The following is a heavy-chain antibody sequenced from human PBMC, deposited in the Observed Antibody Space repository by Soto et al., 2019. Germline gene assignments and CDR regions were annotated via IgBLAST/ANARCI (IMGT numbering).Heavy chain of an antibody. CDR3: TTAYGGSLLNWFDP. J-gene: IGHJ5*02. D-gene: IGHD4-17*01. Sequence: PGGSLRLSCAASGFTFSNAWMNWVRQAPGKGLEWVGRIKSKTDGGTTDYAAPVKGRFTISRDDSKNTLYLQMNSLKTEDTAVYYCTTAYGGSLLNWFDPWGQGTLVTVSS. CDR2: IKSKTDGGTT. V-gene: IGHV3-15*07. CDR1: GFTFSNAW.